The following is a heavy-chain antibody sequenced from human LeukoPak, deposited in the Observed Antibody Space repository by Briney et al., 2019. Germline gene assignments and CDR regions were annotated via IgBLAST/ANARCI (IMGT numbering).Heavy chain of an antibody. Sequence: GRSLRLSCAASGFTFSRYGMHRVRQAPGKGLEWVAVISYDESNKYYADSVKGRFTVSRDNSKNTLFLQMNSLRSEDTAVYYCAKSDGGIAAAGTLDYWGQGALVTVSS. CDR2: ISYDESNK. D-gene: IGHD6-13*01. CDR3: AKSDGGIAAAGTLDY. J-gene: IGHJ4*02. CDR1: GFTFSRYG. V-gene: IGHV3-30*18.